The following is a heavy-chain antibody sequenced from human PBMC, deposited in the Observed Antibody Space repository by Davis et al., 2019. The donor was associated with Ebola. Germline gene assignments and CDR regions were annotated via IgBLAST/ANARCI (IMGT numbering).Heavy chain of an antibody. Sequence: PGGSLRLSCVASGFSFSSYGMYWVRQAPGKGLEWVAFIRSDGSNKYYADSVKGRFTISRDNSKNTLYLEMSSLGAEDTAVYYCAKGASTSWLYFDYWGQGTLVTVSS. CDR1: GFSFSSYG. J-gene: IGHJ4*02. D-gene: IGHD2-2*01. CDR3: AKGASTSWLYFDY. V-gene: IGHV3-30*02. CDR2: IRSDGSNK.